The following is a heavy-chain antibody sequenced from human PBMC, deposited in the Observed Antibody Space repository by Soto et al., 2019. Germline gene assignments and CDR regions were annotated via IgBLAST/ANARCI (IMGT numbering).Heavy chain of an antibody. CDR3: AKGRDDFWSGYYFDY. Sequence: GGSLRLSCAASGFTFSSYAMSWVRQAPGKGLEWVSAISGSGGSTYYADSVKGRFTISRDNSKNTLYLQMNSLRAEDTAVYYCAKGRDDFWSGYYFDYWGQGTLVTVSS. V-gene: IGHV3-23*01. CDR2: ISGSGGST. CDR1: GFTFSSYA. D-gene: IGHD3-3*01. J-gene: IGHJ4*02.